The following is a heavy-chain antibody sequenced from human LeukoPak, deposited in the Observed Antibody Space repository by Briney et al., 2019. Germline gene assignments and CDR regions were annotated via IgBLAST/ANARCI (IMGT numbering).Heavy chain of an antibody. CDR3: ARGRITMVQGVIITSYYFDY. J-gene: IGHJ4*02. CDR1: GFTFSSYW. CDR2: IKSDGSST. D-gene: IGHD3-10*01. Sequence: SGGSPRFSCAASGFTFSSYWMHWVRQAPGKGLVWVSRIKSDGSSTIYADSVKGRFTISRDNAKNTLYLQMNSLRAEDTAVYYCARGRITMVQGVIITSYYFDYWGQGTLVTVSS. V-gene: IGHV3-74*01.